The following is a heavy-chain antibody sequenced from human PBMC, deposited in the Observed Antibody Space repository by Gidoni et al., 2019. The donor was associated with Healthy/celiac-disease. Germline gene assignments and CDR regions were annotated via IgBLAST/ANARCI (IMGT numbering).Heavy chain of an antibody. V-gene: IGHV3-30*18. J-gene: IGHJ4*02. CDR3: AKDLVRLGSGWYGDFDY. CDR1: GFTFSSYG. CDR2: ISYDGSNK. Sequence: QVQLVESGGGVVQPGRSLRLSCAASGFTFSSYGMHWVRQAPGKGLEWVAVISYDGSNKYYADSVKGRFTISRDNSKNTLYLQMNSLRAEDTAVYYCAKDLVRLGSGWYGDFDYWGQGTLVTVSS. D-gene: IGHD6-19*01.